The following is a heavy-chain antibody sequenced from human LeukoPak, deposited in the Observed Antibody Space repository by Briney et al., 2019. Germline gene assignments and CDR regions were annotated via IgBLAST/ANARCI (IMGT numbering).Heavy chain of an antibody. CDR1: GGSISNYY. D-gene: IGHD1-26*01. Sequence: SETLSLTCTVSGGSISNYYWSWIRHPAGKGLEWIGRIYTSGSTNCNPSLKSRVTMSVDTSKNHFSLKLSSVTAADTAVFYCARENSGSYREFDYWGQGTLVTVSS. V-gene: IGHV4-4*07. CDR3: ARENSGSYREFDY. J-gene: IGHJ4*02. CDR2: IYTSGST.